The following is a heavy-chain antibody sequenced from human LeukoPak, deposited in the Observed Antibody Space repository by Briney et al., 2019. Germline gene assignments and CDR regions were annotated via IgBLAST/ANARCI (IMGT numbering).Heavy chain of an antibody. CDR3: ARHTISDY. V-gene: IGHV5-10-1*01. D-gene: IGHD3-10*01. J-gene: IGHJ4*02. CDR1: GYSFSSYW. Sequence: GESLKISCKGSGYSFSSYWINWVLQMPGKGLEWMGRIDPSDSYTNYNPSFQGHVTISADKSISTAYLQWSILMASDTAMYYCARHTISDYWGQGNQVTVSS. CDR2: IDPSDSYT.